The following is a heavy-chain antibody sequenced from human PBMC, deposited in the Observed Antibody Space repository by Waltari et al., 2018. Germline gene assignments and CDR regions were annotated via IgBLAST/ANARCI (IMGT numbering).Heavy chain of an antibody. Sequence: QVQLQESGPGLVKPSETLSLTCTVSGGSISRYYWSWIRQPPGKGLEWIGYIYTSGSTNYNPSLKSRVTISVDTSKNQFSLKLSSVTAADTAVYYCARGGDGYKSYAFDIWGQGTMVTVSS. CDR3: ARGGDGYKSYAFDI. D-gene: IGHD5-12*01. J-gene: IGHJ3*02. V-gene: IGHV4-4*09. CDR1: GGSISRYY. CDR2: IYTSGST.